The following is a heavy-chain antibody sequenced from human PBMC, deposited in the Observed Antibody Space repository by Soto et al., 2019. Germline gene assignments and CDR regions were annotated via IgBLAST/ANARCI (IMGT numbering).Heavy chain of an antibody. V-gene: IGHV3-21*01. CDR2: ITSSSTYI. CDR1: GFTFSTYS. D-gene: IGHD6-19*01. J-gene: IGHJ4*02. CDR3: ARDNSGWLDY. Sequence: PGGSLRLSCAASGFTFSTYSMNWVRQAPGKGLEWLSSITSSSTYIYYADSVKGRFTVSRDNAKNSLYLQMNSLRAEDTAVYYCARDNSGWLDYWGQGTLVTVSS.